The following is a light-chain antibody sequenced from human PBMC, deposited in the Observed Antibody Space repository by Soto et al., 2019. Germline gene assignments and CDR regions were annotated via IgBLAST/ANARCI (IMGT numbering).Light chain of an antibody. Sequence: DIQMTQSPSSLSASVVSRVSITCRASQGINNYLAWYQQKPGKVPKVLIYAASTLQPGVPSRFSGSGSGTDFTLTINSLQPEDAATYYCQKYNTAPYTFGQGTRLEIK. CDR2: AAS. CDR1: QGINNY. CDR3: QKYNTAPYT. J-gene: IGKJ5*01. V-gene: IGKV1-27*01.